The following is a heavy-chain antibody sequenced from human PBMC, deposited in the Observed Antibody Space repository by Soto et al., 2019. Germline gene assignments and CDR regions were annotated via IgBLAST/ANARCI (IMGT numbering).Heavy chain of an antibody. CDR3: ARVERGTATTVVDAFDI. D-gene: IGHD1-1*01. J-gene: IGHJ3*02. V-gene: IGHV4-59*03. CDR1: GGSISSYY. CDR2: IYYSGST. Sequence: SETLSLTCTVSGGSISSYYWSWIRQPPGKGLEWIGYIYYSGSTNFNPSLKSRVTISVDTSKNQFSLKMSSVTAADTALYYCARVERGTATTVVDAFDIWGPGTMVTVSS.